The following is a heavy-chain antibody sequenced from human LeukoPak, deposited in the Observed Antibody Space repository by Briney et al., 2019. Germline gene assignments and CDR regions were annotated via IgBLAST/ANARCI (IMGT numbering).Heavy chain of an antibody. CDR1: GFTFSSYS. D-gene: IGHD2-2*03. J-gene: IGHJ5*02. CDR3: AREMGIVVVPAGLDP. Sequence: GGSLRLSCAASGFTFSSYSMLWVRQAPGKGLEWVSSISSSSSYIYYADSVKGRFTISRDNAKNSLYLQMKILRAEDTAVDYCAREMGIVVVPAGLDPWGQGTLVTVSS. CDR2: ISSSSSYI. V-gene: IGHV3-21*01.